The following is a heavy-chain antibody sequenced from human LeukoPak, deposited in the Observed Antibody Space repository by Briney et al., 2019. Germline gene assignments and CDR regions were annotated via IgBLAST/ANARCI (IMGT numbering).Heavy chain of an antibody. CDR3: ARAADSGYSYGPYY. D-gene: IGHD5-18*01. CDR2: VIPILGIA. V-gene: IGHV1-69*04. CDR1: GGTFNSYA. Sequence: GASVKVSCKASGGTFNSYAISWVRQAPGQGLEWMGRVIPILGIANYAQKFQGRVTITADKSTSTAYMELSSLRSEDTAVYYCARAADSGYSYGPYYWGQGTLVTVSS. J-gene: IGHJ4*02.